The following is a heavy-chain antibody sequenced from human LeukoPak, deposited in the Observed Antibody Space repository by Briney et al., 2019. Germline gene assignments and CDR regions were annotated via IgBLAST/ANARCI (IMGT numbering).Heavy chain of an antibody. CDR2: IYYSGST. D-gene: IGHD3-10*01. CDR3: ARGNDGVSWFDP. Sequence: PSETLSLTCTVSGGSISSGGYYWSWIRQHPGKGLEWIGYIYYSGSTYYNPSLKSRVTISVDTSKNQFSLKLSSVTAADTAAYYCARGNDGVSWFDPWGQGTLVTVSS. J-gene: IGHJ5*02. V-gene: IGHV4-31*03. CDR1: GGSISSGGYY.